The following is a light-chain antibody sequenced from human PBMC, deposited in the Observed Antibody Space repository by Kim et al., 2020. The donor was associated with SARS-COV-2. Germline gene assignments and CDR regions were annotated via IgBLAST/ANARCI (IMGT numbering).Light chain of an antibody. V-gene: IGLV3-9*01. CDR3: KVWDSSTAGV. CDR2: RDS. CDR1: NIGSKN. Sequence: VALGQTARITCGRNNIGSKNVHWYQQKQGQAPVLVIYRDSNRPSGIPERFSGSNSGNTATLTSSRAQAGDEADYYCKVWDSSTAGVFGGGTQLTVL. J-gene: IGLJ3*02.